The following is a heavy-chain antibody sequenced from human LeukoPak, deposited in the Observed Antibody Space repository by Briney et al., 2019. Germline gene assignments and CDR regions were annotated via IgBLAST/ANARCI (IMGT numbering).Heavy chain of an antibody. Sequence: GRSLRLSRAASGFTFSSYAMHWVRQAPGKGLEWVAVISYDGSNKYYADSVKGRFTISRDNSKNTLYLQMSSLRAEDTAVYYCARAPDPGSPDYWGQGTLVTVSS. CDR2: ISYDGSNK. J-gene: IGHJ4*02. CDR3: ARAPDPGSPDY. CDR1: GFTFSSYA. D-gene: IGHD3-10*01. V-gene: IGHV3-30*04.